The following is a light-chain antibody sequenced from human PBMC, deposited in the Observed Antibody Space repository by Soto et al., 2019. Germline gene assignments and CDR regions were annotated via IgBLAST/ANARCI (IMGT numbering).Light chain of an antibody. Sequence: QSVLTQPASVSGSPGQSITIFCTGTSSDVGGYNYVSWYQQHPGSAPKLMIYDVSSRPSGVSNRFSGSKSGNTASLTISGLQAEDEADYYCSSYTSSFKLAVFGSGTGHRP. CDR2: DVS. CDR1: SSDVGGYNY. V-gene: IGLV2-14*03. CDR3: SSYTSSFKLAV. J-gene: IGLJ1*01.